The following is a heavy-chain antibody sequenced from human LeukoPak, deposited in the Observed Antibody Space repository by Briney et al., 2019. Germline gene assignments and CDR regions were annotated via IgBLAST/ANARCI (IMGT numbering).Heavy chain of an antibody. Sequence: GGSLRLSCAASGFTFSDYYMSWIRQAPGKGLEWVSYISSSGSTIYYADSVKGRFTISRDNAKNSLYLQMNSLRAEDTAVYYCARGAIVATIFYPISCDYWGQGTLVTVSS. V-gene: IGHV3-11*01. CDR1: GFTFSDYY. D-gene: IGHD5-12*01. CDR2: ISSSGSTI. CDR3: ARGAIVATIFYPISCDY. J-gene: IGHJ4*02.